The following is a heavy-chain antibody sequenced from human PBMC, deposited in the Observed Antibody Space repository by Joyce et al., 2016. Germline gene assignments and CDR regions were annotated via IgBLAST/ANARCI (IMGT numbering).Heavy chain of an antibody. D-gene: IGHD2-15*01. J-gene: IGHJ3*01. CDR3: ARAMTVVVAYTLRDGFDV. Sequence: EMQLEESGGTLVHPVGSLSLSCTVSQTPANNYVMACVRQAPGKGLEWFSAICASGGGSNYADSVKGRFTVSRDKSKNMMYLQMTSLQTEETAIYYCARAMTVVVAYTLRDGFDVWGRGTVVAVSS. V-gene: IGHV3-23*04. CDR1: QTPANNYV. CDR2: ICASGGGS.